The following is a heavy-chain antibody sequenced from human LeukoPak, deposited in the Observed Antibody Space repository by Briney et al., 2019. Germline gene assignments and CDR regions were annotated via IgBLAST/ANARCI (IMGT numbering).Heavy chain of an antibody. D-gene: IGHD2/OR15-2a*01. V-gene: IGHV3-33*01. CDR3: AREGPRGNSQFDY. J-gene: IGHJ4*02. CDR1: GFTFSSYG. Sequence: PGGSLRLSCAASGFTFSSYGMHWVRQAPGKGLGWVALIWYDGSNKYYADPVKGRLTISRDNSKNTLYLQMNSLRAEDTAVYYCAREGPRGNSQFDYWGQGTLVTVSS. CDR2: IWYDGSNK.